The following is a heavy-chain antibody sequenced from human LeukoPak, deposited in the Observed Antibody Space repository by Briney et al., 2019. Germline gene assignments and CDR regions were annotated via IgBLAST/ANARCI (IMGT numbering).Heavy chain of an antibody. J-gene: IGHJ3*01. CDR3: VRAVHHLFYSDSSGYYGDAFDV. Sequence: GGSLRLSSAASGFSVRTNSMSWGRQAPGKGLEWVSVIYSGGTIRYADSVKGRFTISRDNSRDTLHLQMNSLRVDDTAVYYCVRAVHHLFYSDSSGYYGDAFDVWGQGTVVTVSS. D-gene: IGHD3-22*01. V-gene: IGHV3-53*01. CDR2: IYSGGTI. CDR1: GFSVRTNS.